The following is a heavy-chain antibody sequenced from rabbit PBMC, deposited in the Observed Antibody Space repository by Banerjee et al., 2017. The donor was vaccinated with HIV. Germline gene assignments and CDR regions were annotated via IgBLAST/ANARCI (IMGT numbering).Heavy chain of an antibody. V-gene: IGHV1S45*01. D-gene: IGHD4-1*01. CDR1: GFSFSTNSV. Sequence: QEQLLESGGGLFNPDGSLKLSCTASGFSFSTNSVLCWVLQAPGKGLEWIACINGVTGRAVYETWAKGRFTLSETSSTTVNLEMTGGTDADTDTYVWARDLDGVIGWNLGWWGQGTLVTVS. CDR2: INGVTGRA. J-gene: IGHJ3*01. CDR3: ARDLDGVIGWNLGW.